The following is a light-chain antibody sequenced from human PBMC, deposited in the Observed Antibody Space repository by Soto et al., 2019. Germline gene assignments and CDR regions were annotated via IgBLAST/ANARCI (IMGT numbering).Light chain of an antibody. V-gene: IGKV3D-20*02. J-gene: IGKJ1*01. CDR2: AIS. CDR3: QQHSNSPCT. CDR1: QSDISNY. Sequence: EIVLTQSPGTLSLSPGESAANSCKASQSDISNYLVWYRQKSGQAPRLLIYAISSRAAGIPDRFNGSGSGTDFTLTIIRLEPEDSAVYYCQQHSNSPCTFGQGTKVDIK.